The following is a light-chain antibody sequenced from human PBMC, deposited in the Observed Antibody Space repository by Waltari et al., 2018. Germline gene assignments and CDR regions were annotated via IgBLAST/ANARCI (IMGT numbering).Light chain of an antibody. J-gene: IGKJ2*01. V-gene: IGKV1-39*01. CDR1: QIINTF. CDR3: QQSFRISYA. Sequence: DIQMTQSPSSLSASVGDRVTITCRASQIINTFLNWYQQKPGEAPKLLIYTASRMQGGVPSRFSGSGSGTEFSLTISSLQPDDFATYYCQQSFRISYAFGLGTKLDI. CDR2: TAS.